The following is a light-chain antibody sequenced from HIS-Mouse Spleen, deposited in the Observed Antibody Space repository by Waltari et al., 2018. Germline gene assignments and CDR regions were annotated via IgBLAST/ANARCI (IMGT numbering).Light chain of an antibody. CDR2: DVS. V-gene: IGLV2-11*01. CDR1: STDVGGYNY. CDR3: CSYAGSYPVV. J-gene: IGLJ2*01. Sequence: QSALTQPRPVSGSPGQSVTISCPGTSTDVGGYNYVSWYQQHPGKAPKLMIYDVSKRPSGVPDRFSGSKSGNTASLTISGLQAEDEADYYCCSYAGSYPVVFGGGTKLTVL.